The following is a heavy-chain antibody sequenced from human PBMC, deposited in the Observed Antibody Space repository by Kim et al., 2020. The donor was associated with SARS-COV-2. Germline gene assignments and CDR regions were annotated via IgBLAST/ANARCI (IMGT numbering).Heavy chain of an antibody. D-gene: IGHD2-2*01. CDR1: GFTFSSYS. CDR3: ARVLGYCSSTSCRSRVDAFDI. CDR2: ISSSSSTI. J-gene: IGHJ3*02. V-gene: IGHV3-48*02. Sequence: GGSLRLSCAASGFTFSSYSMNWVRQAPGKGLEWVSYISSSSSTIYYADSVKGRFTISRDNAKNSLYLQMNSLRDEDTAVYYCARVLGYCSSTSCRSRVDAFDIWGQGTMVTVSS.